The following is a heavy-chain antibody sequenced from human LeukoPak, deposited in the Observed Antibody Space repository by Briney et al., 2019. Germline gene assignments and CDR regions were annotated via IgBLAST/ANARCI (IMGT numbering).Heavy chain of an antibody. J-gene: IGHJ5*02. CDR1: GGSISSGGYY. D-gene: IGHD3-3*01. V-gene: IGHV4-30-2*01. CDR2: IYHSGST. Sequence: SETLSLTCTVSGGSISSGGYYWSWIRQHPGKGLEWIGYIYHSGSTYYNPSLKSRVTISVDRSKNQFSLKLSSVTAADTAVYYCARGLHGFWSGYFPWFDPWGQGTLVTVSS. CDR3: ARGLHGFWSGYFPWFDP.